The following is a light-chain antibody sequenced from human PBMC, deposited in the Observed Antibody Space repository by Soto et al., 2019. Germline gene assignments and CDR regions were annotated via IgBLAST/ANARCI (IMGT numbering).Light chain of an antibody. J-gene: IGLJ1*01. CDR1: SSNIGTNA. CDR2: NDD. Sequence: QSVLTQPPSASGTPGQRVTISCSGRSSNIGTNAVSWYRQLPGSAPHLLIYNDDHRPSGVPARFSGSKSGASASLAISDLQSADEADYFCAVWDDSLFYVFGPATKVTVL. CDR3: AVWDDSLFYV. V-gene: IGLV1-44*01.